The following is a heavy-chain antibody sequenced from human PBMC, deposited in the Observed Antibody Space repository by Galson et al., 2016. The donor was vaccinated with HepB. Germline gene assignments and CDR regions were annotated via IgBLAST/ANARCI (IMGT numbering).Heavy chain of an antibody. CDR2: INYSGST. V-gene: IGHV4-59*01. CDR1: GGSISSYY. J-gene: IGHJ5*01. Sequence: ETLSLTCTVSGGSISSYYWSWIRQPPGKGLEWIGYINYSGSTNYNPSLKSRVTISVDTSKNQFSLKLSSVTAADTAVYYCARYKTGPRYPLFDFWGQGILVTVSS. D-gene: IGHD1-1*01. CDR3: ARYKTGPRYPLFDF.